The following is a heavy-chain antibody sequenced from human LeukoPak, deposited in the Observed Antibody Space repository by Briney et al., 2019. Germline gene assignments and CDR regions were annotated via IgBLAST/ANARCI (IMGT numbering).Heavy chain of an antibody. CDR2: IRYDGSSE. D-gene: IGHD6-13*01. Sequence: PGGSLRLSCAASGFTFSSYGMHWVRQAPGKGLEWVAVIRYDGSSEFYADSVKGRFTISRDNSKNTLYLQMNSLRAEDTAVYYCARGAPGTNAFDIWGQGTMVTVSS. CDR1: GFTFSSYG. CDR3: ARGAPGTNAFDI. V-gene: IGHV3-33*01. J-gene: IGHJ3*02.